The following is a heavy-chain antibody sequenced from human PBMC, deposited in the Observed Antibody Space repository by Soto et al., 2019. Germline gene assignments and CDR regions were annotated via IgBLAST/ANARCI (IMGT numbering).Heavy chain of an antibody. CDR3: ARDHVNYSSSWYGVDY. V-gene: IGHV1-69*13. Sequence: GASVKVSCKASGGTFSSYSISWVRQAPGQGLEWMGGIIPIFGTANYAQKFQGRVTITADESTSTAYMELSSLRSEDTAVYYCARDHVNYSSSWYGVDYWGQGTLVTVPQ. CDR2: IIPIFGTA. D-gene: IGHD6-13*01. CDR1: GGTFSSYS. J-gene: IGHJ4*02.